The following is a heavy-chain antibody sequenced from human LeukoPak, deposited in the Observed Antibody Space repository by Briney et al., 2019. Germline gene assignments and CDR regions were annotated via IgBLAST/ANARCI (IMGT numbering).Heavy chain of an antibody. D-gene: IGHD3-22*01. CDR1: GGTFSSYA. CDR3: ARGSTVRYYDESSCYYRGHVDY. CDR2: LTGYNSHT. Sequence: ASVKVSCKASGGTFSSYATSWVRQAPGHGVEWLGWLTGYNSHTNYVQKLQGRVTMTTDTSTSTAYMELRSLRSDDTAVYYCARGSTVRYYDESSCYYRGHVDYWGQGTLVTVSS. J-gene: IGHJ4*02. V-gene: IGHV1-18*01.